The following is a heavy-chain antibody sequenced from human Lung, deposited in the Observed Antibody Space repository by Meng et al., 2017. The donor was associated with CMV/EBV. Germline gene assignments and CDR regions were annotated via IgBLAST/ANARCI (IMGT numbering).Heavy chain of an antibody. CDR1: GYTFTSYG. CDR3: ARDGYFDWLVPRLAAGRLEAQKDAYYYGMDV. V-gene: IGHV1-18*01. CDR2: ISPYKGNT. Sequence: ASVKVSXMASGYTFTSYGISGLRPAPGQGLEWMGWISPYKGNTNYAQKLQGRVTMTTDTSTSAAYMELRSLRSHDTAVYYCARDGYFDWLVPRLAAGRLEAQKDAYYYGMDVWGQGTTVTVSS. D-gene: IGHD3-9*01. J-gene: IGHJ6*02.